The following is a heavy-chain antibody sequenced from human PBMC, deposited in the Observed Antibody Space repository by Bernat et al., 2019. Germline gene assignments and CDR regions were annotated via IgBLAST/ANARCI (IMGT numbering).Heavy chain of an antibody. V-gene: IGHV4-39*01. D-gene: IGHD2-2*01. CDR2: IYYSGST. J-gene: IGHJ5*02. Sequence: QLQLQESGPGLVKPSETLSLTCTVSGGSISSSSYYWGWIRQPPGKGRVWIGSIYYSGSTYYNPSLKSRVTISVDTSKTKFSLKLSYVTAADTAVYYCARGGIVAVPEGGWFDPWGQGTLVTVSS. CDR1: GGSISSSSYY. CDR3: ARGGIVAVPEGGWFDP.